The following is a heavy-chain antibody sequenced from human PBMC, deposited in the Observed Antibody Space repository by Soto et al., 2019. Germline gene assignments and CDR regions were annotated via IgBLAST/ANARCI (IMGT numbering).Heavy chain of an antibody. CDR2: INYRGTT. D-gene: IGHD5-12*01. CDR1: GDSINQGGHY. J-gene: IGHJ5*02. CDR3: TRLLTPYDVPGPNWLGP. V-gene: IGHV4-39*02. Sequence: QIQLQESGPGPVKPSETLSLTCTVSGDSINQGGHYWGWIRQPPGRGLEWIGGINYRGTTFYNPSLRSRVTMSIDTSKNCFSLKLTSVSAADTALYYCTRLLTPYDVPGPNWLGPWGQGTQVTVSS.